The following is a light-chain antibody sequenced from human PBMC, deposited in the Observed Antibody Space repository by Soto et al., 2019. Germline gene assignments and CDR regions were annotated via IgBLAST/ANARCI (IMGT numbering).Light chain of an antibody. J-gene: IGKJ4*01. CDR2: DAF. Sequence: EIVLTQSPATLSLSPGERATLSCRASQSVSSSLAWYQHKPGQAPRLLIYDAFNRATGIPARFSGSGSGTDFTLTISNLEPEDFAVYYCQHRSNWPLTFGGGTKVESK. CDR1: QSVSSS. V-gene: IGKV3-11*01. CDR3: QHRSNWPLT.